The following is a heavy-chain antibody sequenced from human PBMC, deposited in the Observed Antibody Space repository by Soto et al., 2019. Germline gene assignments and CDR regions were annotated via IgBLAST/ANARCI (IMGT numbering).Heavy chain of an antibody. CDR1: GGTISGYY. V-gene: IGHV4-4*07. Sequence: SETLSLTCSVSGGTISGYYWTWIRQPAGKGLEWIGRIYSSGNTKYNPSLQSRVTMPLDTSNNQFSLRLTSVTAADTAVYYCARGQRFSDWFDPWGQGTLVTVSS. CDR2: IYSSGNT. J-gene: IGHJ5*02. CDR3: ARGQRFSDWFDP. D-gene: IGHD3-3*01.